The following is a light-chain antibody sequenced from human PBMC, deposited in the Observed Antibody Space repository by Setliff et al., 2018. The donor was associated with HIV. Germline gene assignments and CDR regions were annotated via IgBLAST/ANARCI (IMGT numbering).Light chain of an antibody. CDR2: EVT. V-gene: IGLV2-14*01. CDR3: SSYTSSGTVL. Sequence: QSALTQPASVSGSPGQSITISCTGTSSDVGGYNYVSWYQQHPGKAPKLIIYEVTNRPSGVSYRFSGSKSGNTASLTISGLQAEDEADYYCSSYTSSGTVLFGGGTK. J-gene: IGLJ2*01. CDR1: SSDVGGYNY.